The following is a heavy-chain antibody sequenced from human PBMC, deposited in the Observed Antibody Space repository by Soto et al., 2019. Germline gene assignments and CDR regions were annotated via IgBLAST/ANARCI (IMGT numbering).Heavy chain of an antibody. CDR1: GFNFDAYA. CDR3: ARGRYYDSPPDL. J-gene: IGHJ5*02. CDR2: VTATAESA. D-gene: IGHD3-10*01. V-gene: IGHV3-23*01. Sequence: GGSLRLSCTPFGFNFDAYAMSWVRQAPGKGLEWVSAVTATAESAYYTDSVRGRFIITRDNSDNMLYLQMSSLRVEDTAIYFCARGRYYDSPPDLWGRGTHVTVSS.